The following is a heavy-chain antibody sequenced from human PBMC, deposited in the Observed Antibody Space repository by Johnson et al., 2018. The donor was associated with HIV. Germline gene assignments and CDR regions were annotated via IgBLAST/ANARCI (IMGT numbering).Heavy chain of an antibody. J-gene: IGHJ3*02. CDR3: AKEGYCSCGSCYHLMESDAFDI. CDR2: IAYDGSTK. V-gene: IGHV3-30*04. Sequence: QVQLVESGGGVVQPGRSLRLSCAASGFIFSSYAMHWVRQAPGKGLEWVAVIAYDGSTKYYTDSVKGRFTISRDNSKNTLYLQMNSLRDEDTAVYYCAKEGYCSCGSCYHLMESDAFDIWGQGTMVTVSS. D-gene: IGHD2-15*01. CDR1: GFIFSSYA.